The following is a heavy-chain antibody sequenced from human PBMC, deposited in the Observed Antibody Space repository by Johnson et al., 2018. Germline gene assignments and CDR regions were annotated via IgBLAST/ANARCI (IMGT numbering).Heavy chain of an antibody. Sequence: VQLVESGGGLVQXGGSXRLXCAASGFTVSGNYMSWVRQAPGKGLEWVSVSYSGGGTDYADSVKGRFAISRDNSKNTVYLQRNSLRPEDTAGYCCAREGYQYMDVWGKGTTVTVSS. J-gene: IGHJ6*03. V-gene: IGHV3-66*02. CDR1: GFTVSGNY. D-gene: IGHD6-13*01. CDR2: SYSGGGT. CDR3: AREGYQYMDV.